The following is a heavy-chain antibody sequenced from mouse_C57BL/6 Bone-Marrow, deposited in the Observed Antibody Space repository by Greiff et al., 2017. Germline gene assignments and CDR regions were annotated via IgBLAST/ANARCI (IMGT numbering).Heavy chain of an antibody. CDR2: IYPGSGST. CDR1: GYTFTSYW. Sequence: QVHVKQPGAELVKPGASVKMSCKASGYTFTSYWITWVQQRPGPGLEWVGDIYPGSGSTNYNEKFKSKATLTVDLSSSSAYMQLSSLTSEDSALYYGARPFYSNSWYFDVGGTGTTVTVSA. CDR3: ARPFYSNSWYFDV. D-gene: IGHD2-5*01. V-gene: IGHV1-55*01. J-gene: IGHJ1*03.